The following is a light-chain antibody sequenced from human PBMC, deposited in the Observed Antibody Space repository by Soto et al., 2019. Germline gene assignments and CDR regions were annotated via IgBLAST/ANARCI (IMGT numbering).Light chain of an antibody. CDR3: QTWGTGIRV. CDR2: VNSDGSH. V-gene: IGLV4-69*01. J-gene: IGLJ2*01. CDR1: SGHSSYA. Sequence: QSVLTQSPSASASLGASVKLTCTLSSGHSSYAIAWHQQQPGRGPRFLIKVNSDGSHNKGDGIPDRFSGSSSGAERYLTVSRLQSEDEADYYCQTWGTGIRVFGGGTKLTVL.